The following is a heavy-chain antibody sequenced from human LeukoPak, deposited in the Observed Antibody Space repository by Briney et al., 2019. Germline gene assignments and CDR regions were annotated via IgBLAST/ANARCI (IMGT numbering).Heavy chain of an antibody. CDR3: ARGGTQLVQEDGYFQH. Sequence: SETLSLTCAVYGGSFSGYYWSWIRQPPGKGLKGLGEINHSGSTNYNPSLKSRVTISVDTSKNQFSLKLSSVTAADTAVYYCARGGTQLVQEDGYFQHWGQGTLVTVSS. D-gene: IGHD6-13*01. CDR1: GGSFSGYY. V-gene: IGHV4-34*01. J-gene: IGHJ1*01. CDR2: INHSGST.